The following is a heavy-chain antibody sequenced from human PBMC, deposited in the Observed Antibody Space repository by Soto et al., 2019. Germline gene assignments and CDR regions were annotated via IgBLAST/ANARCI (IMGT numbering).Heavy chain of an antibody. Sequence: SETLSLTCAVSGGSVNSNNWWTWVRQPPGQGLEWIGEIYHSGSTNYNPSLKSRVTISLDKFKNQFSLKLSSVTAADTAVYFCASLGYRSGADCHGTTWGQGILVTVSS. CDR3: ASLGYRSGADCHGTT. D-gene: IGHD2-8*02. V-gene: IGHV4-4*02. CDR2: IYHSGST. CDR1: GGSVNSNNW. J-gene: IGHJ4*01.